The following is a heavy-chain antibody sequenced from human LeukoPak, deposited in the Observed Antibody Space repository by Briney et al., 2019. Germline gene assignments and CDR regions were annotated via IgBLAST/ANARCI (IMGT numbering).Heavy chain of an antibody. D-gene: IGHD6-6*01. CDR1: RYTFTSYD. CDR3: ARGWRQLVLVYYYYYMDV. Sequence: ASVKVSCKASRYTFTSYDINWVRQATGQGLEWMGWMNPNSGNTGYAQKFQGRVTMTRNTSIGTAYMELSSLRSEDTAVYYCARGWRQLVLVYYYYYMDVWGRGTTVTVSS. V-gene: IGHV1-8*01. J-gene: IGHJ6*03. CDR2: MNPNSGNT.